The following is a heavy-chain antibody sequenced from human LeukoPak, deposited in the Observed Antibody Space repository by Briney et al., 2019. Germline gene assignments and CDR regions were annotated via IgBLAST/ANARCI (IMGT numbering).Heavy chain of an antibody. CDR1: GFTFDDYA. D-gene: IGHD5/OR15-5a*01. V-gene: IGHV3-43D*04. Sequence: GGSLRLSCAASGFTFDDYATHWVRQRPGKGLEWVSLISWNGGSIYYADSVKGRFTISRDNSKNSLYLQMNSLGVEDTGLYYCAKGIGIVSTSAPFDYWGQGTLVTVSS. J-gene: IGHJ4*02. CDR3: AKGIGIVSTSAPFDY. CDR2: ISWNGGSI.